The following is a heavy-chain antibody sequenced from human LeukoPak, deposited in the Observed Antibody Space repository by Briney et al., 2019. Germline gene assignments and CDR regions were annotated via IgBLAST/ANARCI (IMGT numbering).Heavy chain of an antibody. CDR1: GYTFTSYG. V-gene: IGHV1-18*01. J-gene: IGHJ4*02. Sequence: GASVKVSCKASGYTFTSYGISWVRQAPGQGLEWMGWISAYNGNTNYAQKLQGRVTMTTDTSTSTAYMELRSLRSDDTAVYYCARDWGRYCSGGSCYDGHHILKYDYWGQGTLVTVSS. CDR2: ISAYNGNT. D-gene: IGHD2-15*01. CDR3: ARDWGRYCSGGSCYDGHHILKYDY.